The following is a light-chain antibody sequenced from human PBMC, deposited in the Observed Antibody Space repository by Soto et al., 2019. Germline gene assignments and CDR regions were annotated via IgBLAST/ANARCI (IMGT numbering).Light chain of an antibody. CDR2: GAS. J-gene: IGKJ1*01. Sequence: EIVLTQSPGTLSLSPGERATLSCRASQSVSSSYLAWYQQKPGQAPRLLIFGASSRATGIPDRFSGSGSGTDFNLTISRLEHDDFAVYYCQQYGSSPGTFGQGTKVDIK. CDR1: QSVSSSY. CDR3: QQYGSSPGT. V-gene: IGKV3-20*01.